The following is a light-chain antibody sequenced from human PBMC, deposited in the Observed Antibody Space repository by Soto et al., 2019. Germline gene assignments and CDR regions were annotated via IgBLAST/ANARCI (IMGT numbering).Light chain of an antibody. V-gene: IGLV2-23*01. CDR1: SSDVEANKL. CDR3: CSYVDHRKFV. J-gene: IGLJ7*01. CDR2: EDI. Sequence: QSVLTQPASVSGSPGQSITISCTGSSSDVEANKLVSWYQQHAGTAPRLVIYEDIRRPSGISSRFSGSKSGSTASLTISGLRPEDEAAYYCCSYVDHRKFVFGGGTQLTVL.